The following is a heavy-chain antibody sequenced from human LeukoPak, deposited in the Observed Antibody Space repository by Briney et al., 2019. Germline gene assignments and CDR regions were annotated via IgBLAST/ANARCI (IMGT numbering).Heavy chain of an antibody. CDR1: GDSISTSNSY. V-gene: IGHV4-39*01. D-gene: IGHD3/OR15-3a*01. CDR2: IYYSGNT. CDR3: VRQTGSGLFILP. J-gene: IGHJ4*02. Sequence: SETLSLTCTVSGDSISTSNSYWGWIRQPPGKGLEWIGSIYYSGNTYYNASLKSRVTISADTSKNQFSLKLTSVTAADTAVYYCVRQTGSGLFILPGGQGTLVTVSS.